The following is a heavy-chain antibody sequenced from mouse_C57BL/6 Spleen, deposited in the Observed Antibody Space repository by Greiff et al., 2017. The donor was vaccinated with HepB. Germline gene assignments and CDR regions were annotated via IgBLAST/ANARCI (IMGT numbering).Heavy chain of an antibody. CDR3: VRHEPGLYAMDY. CDR1: GFSFNTYA. V-gene: IGHV10-1*01. J-gene: IGHJ4*01. CDR2: IRSKSNNYAT. Sequence: EVKVVESGGGLVQPKGSLKLSCAASGFSFNTYAMNWVRQAPGKGLEWVARIRSKSNNYATYYADSVKDRFTISRDDSESMLYLQMNNLKTEDTAMYYCVRHEPGLYAMDYWGQGTSVTVSS. D-gene: IGHD3-3*01.